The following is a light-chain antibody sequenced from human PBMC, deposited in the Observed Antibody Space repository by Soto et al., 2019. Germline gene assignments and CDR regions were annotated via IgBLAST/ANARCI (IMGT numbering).Light chain of an antibody. Sequence: DIQMTQSPSSVSASVGDRVTITCRASQDIENGLGWYQQKPGKAPRRLIYTTSSLHSGVPSRFSGSGSGTEFTLTISSLQPEDFATYYCLQYNCYPRTFGQGTKLEIK. CDR3: LQYNCYPRT. CDR1: QDIENG. V-gene: IGKV1-17*01. J-gene: IGKJ2*01. CDR2: TTS.